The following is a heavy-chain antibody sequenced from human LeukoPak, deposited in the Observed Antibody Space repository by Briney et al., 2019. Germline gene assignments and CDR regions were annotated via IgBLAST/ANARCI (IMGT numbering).Heavy chain of an antibody. Sequence: SETLSLTCTVSGASIQTNFWSWLRQPPGKGLEWIGYIHHSGNTNYNPSLRSRVTILIDTPTKQFSLRLNSVTAADTALYYCARADLYDSSLFFDYWGQGILVTVSS. CDR1: GASIQTNF. J-gene: IGHJ4*02. D-gene: IGHD3-22*01. CDR2: IHHSGNT. CDR3: ARADLYDSSLFFDY. V-gene: IGHV4-59*01.